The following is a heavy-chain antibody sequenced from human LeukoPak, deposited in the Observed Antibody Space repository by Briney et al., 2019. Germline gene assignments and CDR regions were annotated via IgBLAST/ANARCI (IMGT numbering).Heavy chain of an antibody. CDR1: GGSISGDY. V-gene: IGHV4-59*08. Sequence: SETLSLTCTVSGGSISGDYWSWIRQSLQGLEWIGYIYYSGSTNYNPSLKSRVTISVDASKNQFSLKLSSVTAADTAVYYCARYPMTYCSSSSCTDYWGQGTLVTVSS. CDR2: IYYSGST. CDR3: ARYPMTYCSSSSCTDY. D-gene: IGHD2-2*01. J-gene: IGHJ4*02.